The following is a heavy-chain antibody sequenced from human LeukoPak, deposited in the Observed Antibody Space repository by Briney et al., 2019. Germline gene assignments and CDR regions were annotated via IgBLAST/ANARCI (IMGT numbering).Heavy chain of an antibody. V-gene: IGHV1-18*01. CDR3: AREADGDYDILTGYYRGAFDP. D-gene: IGHD3-9*01. J-gene: IGHJ5*02. CDR2: ISAYNGNT. CDR1: GYTFTSYG. Sequence: GASVKVSCKASGYTFTSYGISWVRQAPGQGLEWMGWISAYNGNTNYAQKLQGRVTMTTDTSTSTAYMELRSLRPDDTAVYYCAREADGDYDILTGYYRGAFDPWGQGTLVTVSS.